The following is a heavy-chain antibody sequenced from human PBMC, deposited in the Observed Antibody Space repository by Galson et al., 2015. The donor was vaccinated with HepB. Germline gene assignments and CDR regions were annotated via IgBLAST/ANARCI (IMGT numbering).Heavy chain of an antibody. CDR3: ARLLWSGGLSGFDS. CDR2: IRQDGSEI. V-gene: IGHV3-7*03. J-gene: IGHJ4*02. CDR1: EFTFSSNW. D-gene: IGHD3-10*01. Sequence: SLRLSCAASEFTFSSNWMSWVRQAPGKGLEWVANIRQDGSEIYYVGSVKGRFTISRDNAKNSLYLQMNSLRAEDTAVYYCARLLWSGGLSGFDSWGQGTLVTVSS.